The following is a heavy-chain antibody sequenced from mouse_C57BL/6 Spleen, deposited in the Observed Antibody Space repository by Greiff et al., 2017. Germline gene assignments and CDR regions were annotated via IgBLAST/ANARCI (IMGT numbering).Heavy chain of an antibody. CDR2: ISYDGSN. J-gene: IGHJ4*01. D-gene: IGHD2-1*01. V-gene: IGHV3-6*01. Sequence: EVQRVESGPGLVKPSQSLSLTCSVTGYSITSGYYWNWIRQFPGNKLEWMGYISYDGSNNYNPSLKNRISITRDTSKNQFFLKLNSVTTEDTATYYCARDPIYYGNYGGAMDYWGQGTSVTVSS. CDR3: ARDPIYYGNYGGAMDY. CDR1: GYSITSGYY.